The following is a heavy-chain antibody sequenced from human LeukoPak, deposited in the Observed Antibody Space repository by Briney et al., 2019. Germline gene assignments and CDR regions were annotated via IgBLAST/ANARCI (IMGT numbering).Heavy chain of an antibody. Sequence: GASVKVSCKASGYTFTSYGIRWVRQAPGQGLEWMGWINPNSGGTNYAQKFQGRVTMTRDTSISTAYMELSRLRSDDTAVYYCARDLRRLVGATTGSFYWGQGTLVTVSS. CDR1: GYTFTSYG. D-gene: IGHD1-26*01. J-gene: IGHJ4*02. CDR3: ARDLRRLVGATTGSFY. V-gene: IGHV1-2*02. CDR2: INPNSGGT.